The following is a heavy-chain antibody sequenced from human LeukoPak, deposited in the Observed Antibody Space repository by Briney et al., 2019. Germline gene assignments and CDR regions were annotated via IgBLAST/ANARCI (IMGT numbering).Heavy chain of an antibody. V-gene: IGHV3-48*04. CDR1: GFTFSSYG. CDR3: ASDPRYCGSSNCSSL. D-gene: IGHD2-15*01. CDR2: ISSAGGSM. Sequence: GGSLRLSCAASGFTFSSYGMTWVRQSPGRGLEWVSYISSAGGSMFYADSVKGRFTISRDNAKNSLYLQLSSLRAEDTAVYYCASDPRYCGSSNCSSLWGQGTLVTVSS. J-gene: IGHJ4*02.